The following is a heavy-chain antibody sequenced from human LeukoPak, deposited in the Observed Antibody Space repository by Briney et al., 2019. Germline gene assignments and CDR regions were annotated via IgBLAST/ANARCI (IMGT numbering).Heavy chain of an antibody. CDR1: GFTFSCCG. V-gene: IGHV3-23*01. D-gene: IGHD5-12*01. J-gene: IGHJ6*03. CDR2: ISGSGGRA. Sequence: GGTLRLSCAASGFTFSCCGMTWVRQAPGKGLEWVSGISGSGGRAYYADSVQGRFTISRDNSKNTLYLQMNSLRTEDTAVYYCARGSRAIVATKFARGRYMDVWGKGTTVTVSS. CDR3: ARGSRAIVATKFARGRYMDV.